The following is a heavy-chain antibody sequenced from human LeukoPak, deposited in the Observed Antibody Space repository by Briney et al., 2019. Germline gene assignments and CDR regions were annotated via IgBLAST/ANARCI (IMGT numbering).Heavy chain of an antibody. CDR1: GFTFSSYG. J-gene: IGHJ4*02. Sequence: GGSLRLSCAASGFTFSSYGMNWVRQAPGKGLEWVSGISGSGGTTYYADSVKGRFTISRDDSKNSLSLQVSSLRAEDTAVYYCAKTNGYYSDWGQGTLVTVSS. V-gene: IGHV3-23*01. CDR2: ISGSGGTT. CDR3: AKTNGYYSD. D-gene: IGHD3-22*01.